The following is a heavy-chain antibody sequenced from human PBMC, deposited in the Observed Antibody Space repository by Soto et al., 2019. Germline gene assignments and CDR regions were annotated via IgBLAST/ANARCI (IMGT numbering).Heavy chain of an antibody. CDR1: GGSVSSGGYY. Sequence: QVQLQESGPGLVKPSQTLSLTCTVSGGSVSSGGYYWSWIRQHPGKGLEWIGYIYYSGSTYYNPSLKRRIPISLETSKNPFSLKLTAVTAADTAVYYCAGDNLHLGFDYWGQGTLVTVSS. V-gene: IGHV4-31*03. CDR2: IYYSGST. CDR3: AGDNLHLGFDY. D-gene: IGHD3-16*01. J-gene: IGHJ4*02.